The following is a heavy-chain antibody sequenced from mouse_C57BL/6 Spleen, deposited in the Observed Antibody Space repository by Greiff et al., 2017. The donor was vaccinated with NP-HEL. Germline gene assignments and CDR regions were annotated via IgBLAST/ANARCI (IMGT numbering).Heavy chain of an antibody. J-gene: IGHJ2*01. Sequence: VQLQESGAELVRPGASVTLSCKASGYTFTDYEMHWVKQTPVHGLEWIGAIDPETGGTAYNQKFKGKAILTADKSSSTAYMELRSLTSEDSAVYYCTRGTSDYWGQGTTLTVSS. CDR3: TRGTSDY. CDR1: GYTFTDYE. CDR2: IDPETGGT. V-gene: IGHV1-15*01. D-gene: IGHD3-3*01.